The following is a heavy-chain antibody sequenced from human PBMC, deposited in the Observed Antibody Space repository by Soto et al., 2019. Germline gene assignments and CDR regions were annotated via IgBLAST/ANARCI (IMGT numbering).Heavy chain of an antibody. Sequence: GGALRLSCAASGFTFRSFTINWVRQAPGKGLEWVSTISSNSAYIYYTDALRGRFTISRDNAKNSLHLQMNSLRAEDTAVYYCTRDASRDSSARGWFDPWGPGTLVTVSS. J-gene: IGHJ5*02. V-gene: IGHV3-21*01. CDR3: TRDASRDSSARGWFDP. D-gene: IGHD6-13*01. CDR2: ISSNSAYI. CDR1: GFTFRSFT.